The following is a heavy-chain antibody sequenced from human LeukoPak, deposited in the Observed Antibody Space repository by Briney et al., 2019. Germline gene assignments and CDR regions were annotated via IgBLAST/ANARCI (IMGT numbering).Heavy chain of an antibody. D-gene: IGHD3-10*01. CDR3: ARESDMAMVRGVITWYNWFDP. V-gene: IGHV3-23*01. CDR2: ISGSGGST. Sequence: PGGSLRLSCAASGFTFSSYAMSWVRQAPGKGLEWVSAISGSGGSTYYADSVKGRFTISRDNSKNTLYLQMNSLRAEDTAVYYCARESDMAMVRGVITWYNWFDPWGQGTLVTVSS. CDR1: GFTFSSYA. J-gene: IGHJ5*02.